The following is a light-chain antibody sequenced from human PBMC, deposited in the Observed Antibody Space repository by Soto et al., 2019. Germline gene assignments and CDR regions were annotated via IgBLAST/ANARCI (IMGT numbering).Light chain of an antibody. CDR2: EGS. Sequence: QSAQTQPASVSGSPGQSITISCTGTSSDVGSYNLVSWYQQHPGKAPKLMIYEGSKRPSGVSDRFSGSKSGNTASLTISGLQAEDEADYYCCSYAGSYTYVFGTGTKVTVL. V-gene: IGLV2-23*01. CDR3: CSYAGSYTYV. CDR1: SSDVGSYNL. J-gene: IGLJ1*01.